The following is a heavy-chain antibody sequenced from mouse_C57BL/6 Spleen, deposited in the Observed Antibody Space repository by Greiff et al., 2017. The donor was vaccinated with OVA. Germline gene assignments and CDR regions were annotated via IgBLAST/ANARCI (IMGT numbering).Heavy chain of an antibody. Sequence: QVQLQQSGAELVRPGASVKLSCKASGYTFTDYYINWVKQRPGQGLEWIARIYPGSGNTYYNEKFKGKATLTAEKSSSTAYMQLSSLTSEDSAVYFCARWDGGGAMDYWGQGTSVTVSS. CDR3: ARWDGGGAMDY. CDR2: IYPGSGNT. CDR1: GYTFTDYY. D-gene: IGHD4-1*01. J-gene: IGHJ4*01. V-gene: IGHV1-76*01.